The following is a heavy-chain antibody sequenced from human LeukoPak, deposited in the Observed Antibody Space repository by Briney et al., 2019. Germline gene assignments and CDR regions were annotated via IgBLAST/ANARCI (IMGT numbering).Heavy chain of an antibody. Sequence: ASVKVSCKASGYTFTSYDINWVRQATGQGLEWMGWMNPNRGNTGYAQKFQGRVTITRNNSISTAYMELISLRSEDTAVYYCARGVIRIFGVVIKGYYYMDVWGKGTTVTVSS. V-gene: IGHV1-8*03. CDR2: MNPNRGNT. J-gene: IGHJ6*03. D-gene: IGHD3-3*01. CDR1: GYTFTSYD. CDR3: ARGVIRIFGVVIKGYYYMDV.